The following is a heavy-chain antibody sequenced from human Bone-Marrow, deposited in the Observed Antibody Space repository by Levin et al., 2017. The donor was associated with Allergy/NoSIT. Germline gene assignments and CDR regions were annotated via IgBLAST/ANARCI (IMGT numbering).Heavy chain of an antibody. V-gene: IGHV3-23*01. CDR2: MSGSGDAT. CDR3: ARDSSTYNYWGDYYVRWFDP. D-gene: IGHD3-3*01. J-gene: IGHJ5*02. Sequence: PGGSLRLSCVVSGFTFSSYAMSWVRQVPGKGLEWVSHMSGSGDATYYADSVKGRFVISRDNSKNTVYLQMNNLRVEDTAVYYCARDSSTYNYWGDYYVRWFDPWGQGTQVTVSS. CDR1: GFTFSSYA.